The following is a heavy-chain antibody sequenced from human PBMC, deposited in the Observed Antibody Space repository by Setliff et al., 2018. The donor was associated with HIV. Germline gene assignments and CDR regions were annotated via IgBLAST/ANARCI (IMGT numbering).Heavy chain of an antibody. CDR2: IYYSGTT. D-gene: IGHD2-15*01. CDR1: GDSIRNSRDY. J-gene: IGHJ3*02. CDR3: AREHCSGGSCNGFDI. V-gene: IGHV4-39*02. Sequence: SETLSLTCSVSGDSIRNSRDYWGWIRQPPGKGLEWIGNIYYSGTTYYSPSLNSRVTISVDRSRNHFSLRLSAVTAADTAVYYCAREHCSGGSCNGFDIWGQGTMVSVSS.